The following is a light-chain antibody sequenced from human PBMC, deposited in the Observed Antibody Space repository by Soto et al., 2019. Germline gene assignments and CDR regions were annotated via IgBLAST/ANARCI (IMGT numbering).Light chain of an antibody. CDR3: ETWDSSLRAVV. CDR2: DNN. Sequence: QSVLTQPPSVSAAPGQKVTISCSGSSSNIGNNYVSWYQQLPGTAPKLLIYDNNKRPSGIPDRFSGSKSGTSATVAITGLQTGDEADYYCETWDSSLRAVVFGGGTQLTVL. CDR1: SSNIGNNY. J-gene: IGLJ2*01. V-gene: IGLV1-51*01.